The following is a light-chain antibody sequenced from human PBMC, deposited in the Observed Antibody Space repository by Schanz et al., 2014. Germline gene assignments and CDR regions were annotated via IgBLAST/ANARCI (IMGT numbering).Light chain of an antibody. Sequence: EIVMTQSPATLSVSPGERATLSCRASQSVSSSYLAWYQQKCGQAPRLLIYGADRRATGIPDRFSGSGSETDFSLTISRVEPEDSAVYYCQQYGESLWTFGPGTRVEIK. CDR3: QQYGESLWT. CDR2: GAD. J-gene: IGKJ1*01. V-gene: IGKV3-20*01. CDR1: QSVSSSY.